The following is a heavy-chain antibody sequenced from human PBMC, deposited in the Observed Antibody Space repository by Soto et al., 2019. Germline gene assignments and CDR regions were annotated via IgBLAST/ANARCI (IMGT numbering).Heavy chain of an antibody. J-gene: IGHJ4*02. CDR1: GFSFSTYA. D-gene: IGHD7-27*01. Sequence: EVQLLESGGSLVQPGGSLRLSCAASGFSFSTYAMGWVRQAPGKGLELVSAISGSGSATYYADPVKGRFTISRDNSKETLYLHMNSLRAGETAVSYCAKDIKGTGATVVYTARGQGSLVTVSS. CDR3: AKDIKGTGATVVYTA. V-gene: IGHV3-23*01. CDR2: ISGSGSAT.